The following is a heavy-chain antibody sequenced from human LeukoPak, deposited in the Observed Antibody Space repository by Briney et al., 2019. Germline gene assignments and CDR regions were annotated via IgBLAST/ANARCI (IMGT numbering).Heavy chain of an antibody. V-gene: IGHV4-61*02. CDR3: ASLTTAEAFDI. CDR1: GGSISSGTYY. J-gene: IGHJ3*02. Sequence: SETLSLTCTVSGGSISSGTYYWSWIRQPARKGLEWIGRIYTSGSTNYNSSLKSRVTISVDTSKNQFSLKLSSVTAADTAVYYCASLTTAEAFDIWGQGTIVTVSS. D-gene: IGHD4-17*01. CDR2: IYTSGST.